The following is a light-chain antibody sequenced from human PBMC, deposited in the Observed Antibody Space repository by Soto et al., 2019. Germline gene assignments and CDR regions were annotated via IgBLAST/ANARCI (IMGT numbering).Light chain of an antibody. CDR3: QQYGSSLWT. CDR1: QSVSDY. J-gene: IGKJ1*01. CDR2: GAS. Sequence: ETVLTQSTSRLSLSPGERALLSCRAGQSVSDYLAWYQQKPGQAPRLLIYGASSRATGIPDRFSGSGSGTDFTLTISRLEPEDFAVYYCQQYGSSLWTFGQGTNVDIK. V-gene: IGKV3-20*01.